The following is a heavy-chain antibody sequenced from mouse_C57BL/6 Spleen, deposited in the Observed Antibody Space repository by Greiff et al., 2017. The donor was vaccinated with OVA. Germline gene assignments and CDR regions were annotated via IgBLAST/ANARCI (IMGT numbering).Heavy chain of an antibody. J-gene: IGHJ1*03. D-gene: IGHD1-1*01. CDR2: IWSGGST. Sequence: VKLVESGPGLVQPSQSLSITCTVSGFSLTSYGVHWVRQSPGKGLEWLGVIWSGGSTDYNAAFISRLSISKDNSKSQVFFKMNSLQADDTAIYYCARPYGSSPHWYFDVWGTGTTVTVSS. CDR3: ARPYGSSPHWYFDV. V-gene: IGHV2-2*01. CDR1: GFSLTSYG.